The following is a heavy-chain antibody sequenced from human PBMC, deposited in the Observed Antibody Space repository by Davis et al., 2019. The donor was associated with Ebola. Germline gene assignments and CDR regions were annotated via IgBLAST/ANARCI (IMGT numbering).Heavy chain of an antibody. J-gene: IGHJ6*02. CDR3: ARERVVVVVALYYYYGMDV. Sequence: GESLKISCAASGFTFSSYWMSWVRQAPGKGLEWVANIKQDGSEKYYVDSVKGRFTISRDNAKNPLYLQMNSLRAEDTAVYYCARERVVVVVALYYYYGMDVWGQGTTVTVSS. V-gene: IGHV3-7*01. D-gene: IGHD2-15*01. CDR1: GFTFSSYW. CDR2: IKQDGSEK.